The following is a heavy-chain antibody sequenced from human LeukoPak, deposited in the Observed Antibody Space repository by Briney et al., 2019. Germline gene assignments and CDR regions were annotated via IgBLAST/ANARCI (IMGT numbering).Heavy chain of an antibody. CDR1: GFTFSYYS. V-gene: IGHV3-30*04. D-gene: IGHD4-17*01. J-gene: IGHJ4*02. Sequence: PGGSLRLSCAASGFTFSYYSVHWVRQAPGKGLEWVAIIAFDGSNTYYADSVKGRFTISRDNSKNTLFLHMNGLRPEDTAVYYCARNPYGDYSFDYWGQGTLVTVSS. CDR2: IAFDGSNT. CDR3: ARNPYGDYSFDY.